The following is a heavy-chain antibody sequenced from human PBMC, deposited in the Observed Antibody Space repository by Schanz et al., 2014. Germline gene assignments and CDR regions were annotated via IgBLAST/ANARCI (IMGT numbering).Heavy chain of an antibody. J-gene: IGHJ4*02. CDR1: GFSFSIFA. Sequence: EVQLLESGGGLVQPGGSLRLSCAASGFSFSIFAMTWVRQAPGQGLEWVSTISGSGGDTYPADSVKGRFTISRDNLKNTVYLQMNSLRAGDTAVYYCAKDTGYCHGGACYCFDYWGQGSLVTVSP. V-gene: IGHV3-23*01. D-gene: IGHD2-8*02. CDR2: ISGSGGDT. CDR3: AKDTGYCHGGACYCFDY.